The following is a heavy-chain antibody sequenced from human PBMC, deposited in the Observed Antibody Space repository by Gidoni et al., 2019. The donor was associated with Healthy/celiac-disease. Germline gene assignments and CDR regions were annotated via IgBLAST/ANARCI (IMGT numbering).Heavy chain of an antibody. CDR3: ARDRFSSTGGGGNSGSNWFDP. J-gene: IGHJ5*02. V-gene: IGHV1-2*04. Sequence: QGQRVQSGAEVKKPGASVKASSKASGYTFTGTYMHWVRQAPGQGLEWMGWINPNSGGTNYAQKFQGWVTMTRDTSISTAYMELSRLRSDDTAVYYCARDRFSSTGGGGNSGSNWFDPWGQGTLVTVSS. CDR2: INPNSGGT. D-gene: IGHD2-21*02. CDR1: GYTFTGTY.